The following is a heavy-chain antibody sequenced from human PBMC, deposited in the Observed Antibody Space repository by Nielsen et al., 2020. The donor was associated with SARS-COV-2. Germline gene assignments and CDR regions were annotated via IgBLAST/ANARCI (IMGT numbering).Heavy chain of an antibody. V-gene: IGHV1-69*06. D-gene: IGHD4-11*01. CDR3: ARGVMTTPLLSYYYGMDV. Sequence: VKVSCKASGYTFTSYGISWVRQAPGQGLEWMGGIIPIFGTANYAQKFQGRVTITADKSTSTAYMELSSLRSEDTAVYYCARGVMTTPLLSYYYGMDVWGQGTTVTVSS. J-gene: IGHJ6*02. CDR2: IIPIFGTA. CDR1: GYTFTSYG.